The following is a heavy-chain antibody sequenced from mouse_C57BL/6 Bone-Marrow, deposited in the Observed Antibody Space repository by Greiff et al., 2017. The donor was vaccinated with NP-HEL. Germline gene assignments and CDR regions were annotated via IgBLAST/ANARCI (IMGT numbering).Heavy chain of an antibody. J-gene: IGHJ4*01. Sequence: VQLQQSGPELVKPGASVKISCKASGYTFTDYYMNWVKQSHGKSLEWIGDINPNNGGTSYNQKFKGKATLTVDKSSSTAYMELRSLTSEDSAVYYCAREGKDYAMDYWGQGTSVTVSS. V-gene: IGHV1-26*01. CDR3: AREGKDYAMDY. CDR2: INPNNGGT. CDR1: GYTFTDYY.